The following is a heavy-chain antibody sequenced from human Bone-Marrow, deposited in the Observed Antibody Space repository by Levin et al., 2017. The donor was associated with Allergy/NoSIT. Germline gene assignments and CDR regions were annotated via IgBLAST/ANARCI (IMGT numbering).Heavy chain of an antibody. D-gene: IGHD6-13*01. J-gene: IGHJ6*04. V-gene: IGHV3-30*04. CDR3: ARDLTKQVARPRNYYFGVDV. Sequence: GESLKISCAASGFTFSGYALHWVRQAPGKGLEWVALISYDGAKTYLADSVKGRFTVSRDNSKSTLYLQMRSLKAEDTAVYYCARDLTKQVARPRNYYFGVDVWGKGTTVTVSS. CDR1: GFTFSGYA. CDR2: ISYDGAKT.